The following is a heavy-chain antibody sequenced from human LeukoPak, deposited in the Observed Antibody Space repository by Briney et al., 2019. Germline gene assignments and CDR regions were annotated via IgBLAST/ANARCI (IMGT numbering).Heavy chain of an antibody. V-gene: IGHV4-34*01. CDR1: GFTFSNAW. Sequence: GSLRLSCAASGFTFSNAWMSWIRQPPGKGLEWIGEINHSGSTNYNPSLKSRVTISVDTSKNQFSLKLSSVTAADTAVYYCARGLAAAAYFDYWGQGTLVTVSS. CDR3: ARGLAAAAYFDY. D-gene: IGHD6-13*01. J-gene: IGHJ4*02. CDR2: INHSGST.